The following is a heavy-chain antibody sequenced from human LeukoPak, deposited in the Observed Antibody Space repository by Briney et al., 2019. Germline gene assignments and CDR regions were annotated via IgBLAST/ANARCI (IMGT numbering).Heavy chain of an antibody. D-gene: IGHD2-2*01. Sequence: GGSLRLSCTASGFTFGDYVMSWVRQAPGKGLEWVGFIRSKAYGGTTEYAASVKGRFTISRDDSKSIAYLQMNSLKTEDTAVYYCTRDVSYCSSTSCTLNQYYYYYYYMDVWGKGTTVTVSS. CDR2: IRSKAYGGTT. CDR3: TRDVSYCSSTSCTLNQYYYYYYYMDV. V-gene: IGHV3-49*04. J-gene: IGHJ6*03. CDR1: GFTFGDYV.